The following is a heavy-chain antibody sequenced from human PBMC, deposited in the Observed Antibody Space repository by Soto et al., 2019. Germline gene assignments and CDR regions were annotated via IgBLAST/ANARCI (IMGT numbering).Heavy chain of an antibody. CDR3: ARHNRQWLVIGWFDP. CDR1: GGSISSSSYY. Sequence: QLQLQESGPGLVKPSETLSLTCTVSGGSISSSSYYWGWIRQPPGKGLEWIGSIYYSGSTYYNPSLTSRVTSSVDTSNNRFSLKLNSVTAADTAVYYYARHNRQWLVIGWFDPWGQGTLVTVSS. CDR2: IYYSGST. D-gene: IGHD6-19*01. J-gene: IGHJ5*02. V-gene: IGHV4-39*01.